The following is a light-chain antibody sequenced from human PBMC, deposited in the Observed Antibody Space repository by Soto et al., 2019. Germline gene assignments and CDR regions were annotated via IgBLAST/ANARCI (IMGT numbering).Light chain of an antibody. CDR2: EVV. Sequence: ALTQPPSASGSPGQSVTLSCTGSKSDIGIYDFVSWYQHHPGKAPRLIIYEVVQRPSGVPDRFSGSKSGNTASLTVSGLQAADEADYFCKSYAGSNTYVFATGTKVTVL. J-gene: IGLJ1*01. CDR3: KSYAGSNTYV. V-gene: IGLV2-8*01. CDR1: KSDIGIYDF.